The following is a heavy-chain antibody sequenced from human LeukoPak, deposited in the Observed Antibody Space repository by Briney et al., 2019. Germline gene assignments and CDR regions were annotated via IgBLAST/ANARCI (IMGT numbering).Heavy chain of an antibody. D-gene: IGHD6-13*01. J-gene: IGHJ4*02. CDR2: IYYSGST. Sequence: SETLSLTCTVSGGSISSYHWSWIRQPPGKGLEWIGYIYYSGSTNYNPSLKSRVTISVDTSKNQFSLKLSSVTAADTAVYYCANLYSGSWYVDYWGQGTLVTVSS. V-gene: IGHV4-59*01. CDR3: ANLYSGSWYVDY. CDR1: GGSISSYH.